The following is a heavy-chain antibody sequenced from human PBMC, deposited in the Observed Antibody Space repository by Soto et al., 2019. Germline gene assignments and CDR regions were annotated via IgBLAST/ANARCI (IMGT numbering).Heavy chain of an antibody. J-gene: IGHJ5*02. D-gene: IGHD1-1*01. V-gene: IGHV3-48*02. Sequence: EVQLVESGGGLVQPGGSLRISCAAAGFTFNRYSMNWVRQAPGGGLEWVSHISSSGYTTYYAVSVKGRFTISRDNAKNSLFLQMTSLRDEDTAVYYCARGDDFSWFDPWGQGTLVTVSS. CDR2: ISSSGYTT. CDR3: ARGDDFSWFDP. CDR1: GFTFNRYS.